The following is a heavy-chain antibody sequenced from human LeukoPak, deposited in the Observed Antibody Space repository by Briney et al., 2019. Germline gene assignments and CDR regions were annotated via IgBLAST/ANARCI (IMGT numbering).Heavy chain of an antibody. Sequence: SETLFLTCTVSGGSISSSSYYWGWIRQPPGKGLEWIGSIYYSGSTYYNPSLKSRVTISVDTSKNQFSLKLSSVTAADTAVYYCARTLTTVTYHYFDYWGQGTLVTVSS. CDR2: IYYSGST. V-gene: IGHV4-39*07. D-gene: IGHD4-17*01. CDR3: ARTLTTVTYHYFDY. CDR1: GGSISSSSYY. J-gene: IGHJ4*02.